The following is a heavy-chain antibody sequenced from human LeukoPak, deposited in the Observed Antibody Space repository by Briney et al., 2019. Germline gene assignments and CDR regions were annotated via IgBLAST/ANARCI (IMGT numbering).Heavy chain of an antibody. D-gene: IGHD4-17*01. CDR2: IYYTGTT. Sequence: SETLSLTCTISGDSTNTFFWSWIRQPPGKGLEWIGYIYYTGTTNYNPSLKSRVTISVDTSKNQFSLKVNSVTAADTGVYYCASKSTDHGELRFDYWGQGTLVIVSS. CDR1: GDSTNTFF. J-gene: IGHJ4*02. V-gene: IGHV4-59*01. CDR3: ASKSTDHGELRFDY.